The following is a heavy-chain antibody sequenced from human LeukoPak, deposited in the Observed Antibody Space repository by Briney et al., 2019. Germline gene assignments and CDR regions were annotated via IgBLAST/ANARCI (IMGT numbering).Heavy chain of an antibody. Sequence: GGSLRLSCAASGFTFSSYAMSWVRQAPGKGLEWVSGINWNSGSIGYADSVKGRFTISRDNAKNSLYLQMNSLRAEDTALYYCAKDSRVAAAGSYYFDYWGQGTLVTVSS. V-gene: IGHV3-9*01. J-gene: IGHJ4*02. CDR1: GFTFSSYA. CDR2: INWNSGSI. D-gene: IGHD6-13*01. CDR3: AKDSRVAAAGSYYFDY.